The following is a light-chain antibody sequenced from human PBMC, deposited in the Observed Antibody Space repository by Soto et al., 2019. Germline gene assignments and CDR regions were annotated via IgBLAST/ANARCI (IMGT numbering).Light chain of an antibody. Sequence: SLLTKPSSVSGAPGQKVTISCNRSSSNIGAGYDVHWYQQLPGTAPKLLIYDNSNRPSGVPDRFSGSKSGTSASLAITGLQAEDEADYYCQSYDRSLSGSRVFGTGTKVTVL. V-gene: IGLV1-40*01. CDR3: QSYDRSLSGSRV. CDR1: SSNIGAGYD. CDR2: DNS. J-gene: IGLJ1*01.